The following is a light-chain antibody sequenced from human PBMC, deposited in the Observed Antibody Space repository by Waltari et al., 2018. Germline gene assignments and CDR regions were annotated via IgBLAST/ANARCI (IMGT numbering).Light chain of an antibody. J-gene: IGKJ3*01. CDR3: QQYISFFT. CDR1: QSVSSN. CDR2: GAS. V-gene: IGKV3D-15*02. Sequence: EIVMMQSPATLSVYPGERATLSCRASQSVSSNLAWYQQKPGQAPRLLIYGASTKATGIPARFSGSGSGTEFTLTISSLQSEDFAVYYCQQYISFFTFGPGTTVDIK.